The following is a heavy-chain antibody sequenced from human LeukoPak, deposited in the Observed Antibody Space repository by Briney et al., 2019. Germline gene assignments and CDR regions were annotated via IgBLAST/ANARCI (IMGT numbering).Heavy chain of an antibody. J-gene: IGHJ4*02. CDR3: ARDLGDDSSGYKD. D-gene: IGHD3-22*01. CDR2: ISYDESYR. CDR1: GFTFTSYA. Sequence: GGSLRLSCAASGFTFTSYAMHWVRQAPGKGLEGVALISYDESYRYYADSVKGRFTISRDNSKNTLYLQMSSLRADDTAVYYCARDLGDDSSGYKDWGQGTLVTVSS. V-gene: IGHV3-30-3*01.